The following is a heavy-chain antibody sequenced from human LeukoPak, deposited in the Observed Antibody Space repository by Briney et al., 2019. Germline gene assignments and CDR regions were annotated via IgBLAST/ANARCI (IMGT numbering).Heavy chain of an antibody. J-gene: IGHJ4*02. CDR3: ARDISTVVTPAGCADY. Sequence: GGSLRLSCAASGFTFSSYAMHWVRQAPGKGLEWVAVISYDGSNKYYADSVKGRFTISRDNSKNTLYLQMNSLRAEDTAVYYCARDISTVVTPAGCADYWGQGTLVTVSS. CDR2: ISYDGSNK. V-gene: IGHV3-30-3*01. D-gene: IGHD4-23*01. CDR1: GFTFSSYA.